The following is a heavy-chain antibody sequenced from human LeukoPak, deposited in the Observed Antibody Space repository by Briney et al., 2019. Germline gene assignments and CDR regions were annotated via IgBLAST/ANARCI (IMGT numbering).Heavy chain of an antibody. CDR1: GGSIRNYY. CDR2: IYYSGST. CDR3: ARSSHDYSNYLDY. Sequence: KTSETLSLTCTVSGGSIRNYYWGWIRQPPGKGLEWIGSIYYSGSTYYNPSLKSRVTISVDTSKNQFSLKLSSVTAADTAVYYCARSSHDYSNYLDYWGQGTLVTVSS. D-gene: IGHD4-11*01. J-gene: IGHJ4*02. V-gene: IGHV4-39*01.